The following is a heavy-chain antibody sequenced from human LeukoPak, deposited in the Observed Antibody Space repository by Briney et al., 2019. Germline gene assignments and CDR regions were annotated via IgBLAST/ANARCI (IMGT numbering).Heavy chain of an antibody. J-gene: IGHJ5*02. CDR2: ISGSGGST. V-gene: IGHV3-23*01. Sequence: GGSLRLSCAASGFTFSSYAMSWVRQAPGKGLEWVSAISGSGGSTYYADSVKGRLTISRDNSKNTLYLQMNSLRAEDTAVYYCASLVVVAARTNWFDPWGQGTLVTVSS. D-gene: IGHD2-15*01. CDR3: ASLVVVAARTNWFDP. CDR1: GFTFSSYA.